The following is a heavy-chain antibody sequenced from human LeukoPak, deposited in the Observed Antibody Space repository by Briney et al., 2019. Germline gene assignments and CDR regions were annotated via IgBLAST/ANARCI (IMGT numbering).Heavy chain of an antibody. CDR2: IYYSGST. D-gene: IGHD3-9*01. CDR3: ARGPTKSNFDWLLLPQFDY. J-gene: IGHJ4*02. CDR1: GGSISSYY. V-gene: IGHV4-59*13. Sequence: SETLSLTCTVSGGSISSYYWSWIRQPPGKGLEWIGYIYYSGSTNYNPSLKSRVTISVDTSKNQFSLKLSSVTAADTAVYYCARGPTKSNFDWLLLPQFDYWGQGTLVTVSS.